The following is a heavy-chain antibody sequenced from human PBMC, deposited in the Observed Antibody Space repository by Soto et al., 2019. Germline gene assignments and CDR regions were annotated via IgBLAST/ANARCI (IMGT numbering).Heavy chain of an antibody. CDR2: ITFSGNTV. J-gene: IGHJ6*02. CDR1: GFTFSDSY. Sequence: GSLRLSCAAFGFTFSDSYMSWIRQAPGKGLEWISYITFSGNTVYYADSLKGRFTISRDNAKNSLYLQMNRLRAEDTAVYYCARVSWREKYGMDVWGQGTTVTVSS. V-gene: IGHV3-11*01. CDR3: ARVSWREKYGMDV.